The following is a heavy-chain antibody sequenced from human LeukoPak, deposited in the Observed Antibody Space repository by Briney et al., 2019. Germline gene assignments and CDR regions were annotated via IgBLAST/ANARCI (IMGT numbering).Heavy chain of an antibody. CDR2: ISSSSSYI. Sequence: KPGGSLRLSCAASGFTFSSYSMNWVRQAPGKGLEWVSSISSSSSYIYYADSVKGRLTISRDNAKNSLYLQMNSLRAEDTAVYYCASGRITMVRGVNMDIWGQGTMVTVSS. D-gene: IGHD3-10*01. J-gene: IGHJ3*02. CDR1: GFTFSSYS. CDR3: ASGRITMVRGVNMDI. V-gene: IGHV3-21*01.